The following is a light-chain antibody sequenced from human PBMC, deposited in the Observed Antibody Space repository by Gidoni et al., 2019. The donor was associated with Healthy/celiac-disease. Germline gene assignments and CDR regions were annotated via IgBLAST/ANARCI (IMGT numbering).Light chain of an antibody. Sequence: DIVMTLSPDSLAASLGERATINCKSSQSVLYSSNNKNYLAWYQQKPGQPPKLLIYWASTRESGVPDRFSGSGSGTDFTLTISSLQAEDVAVYYCQQYYSTPRTFGQGTKVEIK. V-gene: IGKV4-1*01. J-gene: IGKJ1*01. CDR1: QSVLYSSNNKNY. CDR2: WAS. CDR3: QQYYSTPRT.